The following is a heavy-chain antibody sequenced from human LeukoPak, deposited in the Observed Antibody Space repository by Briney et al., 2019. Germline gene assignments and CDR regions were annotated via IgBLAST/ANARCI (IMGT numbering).Heavy chain of an antibody. J-gene: IGHJ4*02. Sequence: GASVKVSCKASGGTFSSYAISWVRQAPGQGLEWMGGIIPIFGTANYAQKFQGRVTITADESTSTAYMELSSLKASDTAMYYCARHRSGWFYGDPKYYFDYWGQGTLVTVSS. CDR2: IIPIFGTA. D-gene: IGHD4-17*01. CDR3: ARHRSGWFYGDPKYYFDY. CDR1: GGTFSSYA. V-gene: IGHV1-69*13.